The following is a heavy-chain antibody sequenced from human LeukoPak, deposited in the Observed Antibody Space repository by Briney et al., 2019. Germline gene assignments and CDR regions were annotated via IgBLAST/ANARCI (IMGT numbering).Heavy chain of an antibody. CDR1: GYTFTSYG. D-gene: IGHD3-10*01. J-gene: IGHJ4*02. Sequence: ASVKVSCKASGYTFTSYGISWVRQAPGQGLEWVGWISAYNGNTNYAQKLQGRVTMTTDTSTSTAYMELRSLRSDDTAVYYCARVPVLLWFGGPHSYFDYWGQGTLVTVSS. CDR3: ARVPVLLWFGGPHSYFDY. V-gene: IGHV1-18*04. CDR2: ISAYNGNT.